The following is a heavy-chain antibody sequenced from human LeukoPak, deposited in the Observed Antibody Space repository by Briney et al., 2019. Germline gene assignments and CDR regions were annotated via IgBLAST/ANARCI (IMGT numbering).Heavy chain of an antibody. CDR3: AKPTLYDS. V-gene: IGHV3-23*01. D-gene: IGHD3-3*01. CDR2: ISGSGGST. Sequence: PGGSLRLSCAASGFTFSNAWMTWVRQAPGKGLEWVSAISGSGGSTYYADSVKGRFTISRDNSKNTLYLQMNSLRAEDTAVYYCAKPTLYDSWGQGTLVTVSS. J-gene: IGHJ4*02. CDR1: GFTFSNAW.